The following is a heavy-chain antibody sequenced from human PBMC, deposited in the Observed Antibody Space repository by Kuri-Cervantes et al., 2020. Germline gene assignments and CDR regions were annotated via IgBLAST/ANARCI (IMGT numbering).Heavy chain of an antibody. D-gene: IGHD3-22*01. CDR1: GFTFSKYW. CDR2: INSDGSTT. J-gene: IGHJ1*01. CDR3: ASHGYYDSNGFYEYFQY. V-gene: IGHV3-74*01. Sequence: GESLKISCEGSGFTFSKYWMHWVRQAPGKGLVWVSRINSDGSTTNYADSVKGRFTISRDNAKNSLYLQMNSLRAEDTAVYYCASHGYYDSNGFYEYFQYWGQGALVTVSS.